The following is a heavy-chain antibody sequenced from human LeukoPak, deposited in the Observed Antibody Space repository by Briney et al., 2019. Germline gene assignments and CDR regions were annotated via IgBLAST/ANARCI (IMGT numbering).Heavy chain of an antibody. Sequence: SETLSLTCTVSGGSISSYNWSWIRQPAGKGQERIGRIYTSGSTNYNPSLKSRVTLSVDTSKNQFSLKLSSVTAADTAVYYCATSYDILIGYFGSWGQGTLVTVSS. D-gene: IGHD3-9*01. V-gene: IGHV4-4*07. J-gene: IGHJ4*02. CDR3: ATSYDILIGYFGS. CDR1: GGSISSYN. CDR2: IYTSGST.